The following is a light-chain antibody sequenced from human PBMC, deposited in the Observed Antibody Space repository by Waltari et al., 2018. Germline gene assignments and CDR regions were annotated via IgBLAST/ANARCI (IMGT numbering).Light chain of an antibody. V-gene: IGKV3-15*01. J-gene: IGKJ1*01. Sequence: TVVTQPPATLSVSPGERATLSCRTSQTIGVSLARYQQKPAQAPRLLIYHASTRATGIPDRFSGRGSESDFTLTISSLQSEDVAVYYCQQYNNWPPGTFGQGTKVEI. CDR1: QTIGVS. CDR3: QQYNNWPPGT. CDR2: HAS.